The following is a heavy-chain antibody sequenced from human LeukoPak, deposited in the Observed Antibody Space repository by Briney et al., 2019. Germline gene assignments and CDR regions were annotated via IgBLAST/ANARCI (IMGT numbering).Heavy chain of an antibody. CDR3: AREVGGSAFDI. J-gene: IGHJ3*02. Sequence: GGSLRLSCEASGFTLSSYWMSWVRQAPGKGLEWVANIKQDGSEIYYVDSVKGRFTISRDNAKNSLFLQMNSLRAEDTAVYYCAREVGGSAFDIWGQGTMVTVSS. D-gene: IGHD3-16*01. V-gene: IGHV3-7*01. CDR2: IKQDGSEI. CDR1: GFTLSSYW.